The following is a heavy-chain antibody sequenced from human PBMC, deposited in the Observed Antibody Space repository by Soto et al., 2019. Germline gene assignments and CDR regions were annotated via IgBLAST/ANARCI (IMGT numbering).Heavy chain of an antibody. J-gene: IGHJ3*02. D-gene: IGHD3-3*01. CDR2: ISGSGGST. Sequence: GGSLRLSCAASGFTFSSYAMSWVRQAPGKGLEWVSAISGSGGSTHYADSVKGRFTISRDNSKNTLYLQMNSLRAEDTAVYYCAKVTIFGVAHDAFDIWGQGTMVTVSS. V-gene: IGHV3-23*01. CDR1: GFTFSSYA. CDR3: AKVTIFGVAHDAFDI.